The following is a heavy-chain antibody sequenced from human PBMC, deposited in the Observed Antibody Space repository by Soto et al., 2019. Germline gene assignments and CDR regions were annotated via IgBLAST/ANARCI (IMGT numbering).Heavy chain of an antibody. CDR2: ISYDGSNK. J-gene: IGHJ4*02. V-gene: IGHV3-30-3*01. CDR1: GFTFSSYA. CDR3: ARDCEMSLYSSGWYCY. Sequence: GGSLRLSCAASGFTFSSYAMHWVRQAPGKGLEWVAVISYDGSNKYYADSVKGRFTISRDNSKNTLYLQMNSLRAEDTAVYYCARDCEMSLYSSGWYCYWGQGTLVTVSS. D-gene: IGHD6-19*01.